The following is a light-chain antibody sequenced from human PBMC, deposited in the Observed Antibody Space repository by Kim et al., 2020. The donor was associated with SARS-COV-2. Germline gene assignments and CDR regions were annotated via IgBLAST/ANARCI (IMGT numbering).Light chain of an antibody. V-gene: IGLV2-14*04. CDR3: SSYTSSSTYVV. J-gene: IGLJ2*01. CDR1: SSDVGGYNY. Sequence: SITISCTGTSSDVGGYNYVSWYQQHPGKAPKLMIYDVSKRPSGVSNRFSGSKSGNTASLTISGLQAEDEADYYCSSYTSSSTYVVFGGGTQLTVL. CDR2: DVS.